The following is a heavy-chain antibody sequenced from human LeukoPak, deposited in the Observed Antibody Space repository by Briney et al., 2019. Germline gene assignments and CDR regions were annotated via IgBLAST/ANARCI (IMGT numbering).Heavy chain of an antibody. CDR1: GFTFSTYG. Sequence: GGSLRLSCAASGFTFSTYGMTWVRQAPGKGLEWVAVAYDDGSNKYYADSVKGRFTISKDNSKNTLYVQMNSLRVEDTAVYYCATGGGFYYSHWGQGTLVTVSS. CDR2: AYDDGSNK. CDR3: ATGGGFYYSH. J-gene: IGHJ4*02. D-gene: IGHD3-22*01. V-gene: IGHV3-33*08.